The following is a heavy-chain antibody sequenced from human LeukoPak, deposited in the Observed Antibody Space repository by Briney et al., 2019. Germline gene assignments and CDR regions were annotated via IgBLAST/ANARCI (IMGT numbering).Heavy chain of an antibody. V-gene: IGHV3-30*18. CDR2: ISYDGSNK. D-gene: IGHD5-18*01. J-gene: IGHJ4*02. CDR3: AKDIFPGWIQLWLPFDY. CDR1: GFTFSSYG. Sequence: GGSLRLSCAASGFTFSSYGMHWVRQAPGKGLEWVAVISYDGSNKYYADSVKGRFTISRDNSKNTLYLQMNSLRAEDTAVYYCAKDIFPGWIQLWLPFDYWGQGTLVTVSS.